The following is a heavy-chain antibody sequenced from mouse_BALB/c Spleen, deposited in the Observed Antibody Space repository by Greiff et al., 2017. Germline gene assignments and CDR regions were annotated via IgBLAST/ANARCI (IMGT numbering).Heavy chain of an antibody. V-gene: IGHV1-7*01. CDR3: AIRLPLDY. CDR1: GYTFTSYW. Sequence: QVQLQQSGAELAKPGASVKMSCKASGYTFTSYWMHWVKQRPGQGLEWIGYINPSTGYTEYNQKFKDKATLTADKSSSTAYMQLSSLTSEDSAVFYCAIRLPLDYWGQGTTLTVSS. CDR2: INPSTGYT. D-gene: IGHD1-2*01. J-gene: IGHJ2*01.